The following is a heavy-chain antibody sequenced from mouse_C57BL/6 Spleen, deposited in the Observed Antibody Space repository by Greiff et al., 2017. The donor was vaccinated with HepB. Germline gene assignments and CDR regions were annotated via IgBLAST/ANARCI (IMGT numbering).Heavy chain of an antibody. CDR1: GYAFTNYL. V-gene: IGHV1-54*01. D-gene: IGHD1-1*01. Sequence: VQLQQSGAELVRPGTSVKVSCKASGYAFTNYLIEWVKQRPGQGLEWIGVINPGSGGTNYNEKFKGKATLTADKSSSTAYMQLSRLTSEDSAVYFCAREEYYGRSYAMDYWGQGTSVTVSS. CDR2: INPGSGGT. CDR3: AREEYYGRSYAMDY. J-gene: IGHJ4*01.